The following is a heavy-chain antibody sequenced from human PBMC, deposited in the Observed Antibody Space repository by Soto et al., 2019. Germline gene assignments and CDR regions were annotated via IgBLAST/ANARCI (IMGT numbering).Heavy chain of an antibody. Sequence: GESLKISCKGSGYSFTSYWIGWVRQMPGKGLEWMGIIYPGDSDTGYSPSFQGQVTISADKSISTAYLQWSSLKASDTAMYYCARQGITYYYGSGSPYYYGMDVWGQGTTVTVSS. CDR2: IYPGDSDT. D-gene: IGHD3-10*01. V-gene: IGHV5-51*01. J-gene: IGHJ6*02. CDR1: GYSFTSYW. CDR3: ARQGITYYYGSGSPYYYGMDV.